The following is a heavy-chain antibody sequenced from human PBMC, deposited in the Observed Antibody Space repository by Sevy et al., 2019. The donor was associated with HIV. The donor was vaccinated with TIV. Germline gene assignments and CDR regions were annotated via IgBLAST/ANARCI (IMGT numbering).Heavy chain of an antibody. V-gene: IGHV3-30*18. J-gene: IGHJ6*02. CDR2: ISDDGSDK. CDR3: VNSCGRFVGSSWIYYYYGMDV. Sequence: GGSLRLSCAASGFSFRRFGMHWVRQAPGKGLEWVAQISDDGSDKNYGDSLKGRITISRDNSRDTVYLQMNILRAEDKSVYYRVNSCGRFVGSSWIYYYYGMDVWGQGTTVTVSS. CDR1: GFSFRRFG. D-gene: IGHD6-13*01.